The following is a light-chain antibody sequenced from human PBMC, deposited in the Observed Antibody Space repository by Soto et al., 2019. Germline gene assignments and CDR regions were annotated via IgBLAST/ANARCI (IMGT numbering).Light chain of an antibody. Sequence: DIPMTQSPSSLSASVGDRVTITCRASQAIRNSLAWYQQKPGKVPRLLIYAASTLQPGVPSRFSGSGSGTDLTLTISSLQPEDVATYYCQKYYSAPFTFGPGTKLGIK. CDR3: QKYYSAPFT. CDR2: AAS. CDR1: QAIRNS. J-gene: IGKJ3*01. V-gene: IGKV1-27*01.